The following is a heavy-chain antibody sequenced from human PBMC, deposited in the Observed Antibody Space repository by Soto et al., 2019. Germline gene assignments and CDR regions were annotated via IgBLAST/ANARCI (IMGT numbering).Heavy chain of an antibody. CDR2: ISSSSSYI. CDR3: ARDPNWNYLVRRVNWFDP. J-gene: IGHJ5*02. D-gene: IGHD1-7*01. Sequence: GGSLRLSCAASGFTFSSYSMNWVRQAPGKGLEWVSSISSSSSYIYYADSVKGRFTISRDNAKNSLYLQMNSLRAEDTAVYYCARDPNWNYLVRRVNWFDPWGQGTLVTVSS. CDR1: GFTFSSYS. V-gene: IGHV3-21*01.